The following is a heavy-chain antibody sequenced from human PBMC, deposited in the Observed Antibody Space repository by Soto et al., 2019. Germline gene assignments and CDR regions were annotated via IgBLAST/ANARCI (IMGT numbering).Heavy chain of an antibody. D-gene: IGHD4-17*01. V-gene: IGHV1-24*01. J-gene: IGHJ6*02. CDR2: FDPEDGET. CDR1: GYTLTELS. CDR3: AATVVTPLPYCYYGMDV. Sequence: SVKFSCKVSGYTLTELSMHWVRQAPGKGLECMGGFDPEDGETIYAQKFQGRVTMTEDTSTDTAYMELSSLGSEDTAVYYCAATVVTPLPYCYYGMDVWSQGTTVTVS.